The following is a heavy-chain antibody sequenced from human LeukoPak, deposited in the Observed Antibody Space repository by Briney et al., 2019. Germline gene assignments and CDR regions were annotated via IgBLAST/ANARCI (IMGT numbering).Heavy chain of an antibody. D-gene: IGHD5-12*01. V-gene: IGHV3-21*04. J-gene: IGHJ4*02. CDR3: ARDYSGYDYFDY. CDR2: ISGSGTYM. Sequence: GGSLRLSCAASGFTFTTYKMNWVHQAPGKGLEWVSSISGSGTYMYYADSLKGRFTISRDNAKNSLYLQMNSLRAEDTAVYYCARDYSGYDYFDYWGQGTLVTVSS. CDR1: GFTFTTYK.